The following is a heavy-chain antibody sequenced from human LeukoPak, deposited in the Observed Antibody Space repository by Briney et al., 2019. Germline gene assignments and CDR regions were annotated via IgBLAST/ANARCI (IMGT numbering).Heavy chain of an antibody. D-gene: IGHD3-16*01. CDR2: IYHSGST. V-gene: IGHV4-59*04. CDR3: ATSLTVSGFGVYAFDI. J-gene: IGHJ3*02. CDR1: GGSFSSYY. Sequence: SQTLSLTCTVSGGSFSSYYWTWIRQPPGKGLEWIGSIYHSGSTYYNPSLKSRVTISVDTSKNQFSLKLSSVTAADTAVYYCATSLTVSGFGVYAFDIWGQGTMVTVSS.